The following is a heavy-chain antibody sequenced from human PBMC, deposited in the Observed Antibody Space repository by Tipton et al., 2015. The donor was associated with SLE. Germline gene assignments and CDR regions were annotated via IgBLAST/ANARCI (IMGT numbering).Heavy chain of an antibody. CDR1: GFTYSGYA. Sequence: SLRLSCAASGFTYSGYAMHWVRQAPGKGLEWVAFIRADGSNKDYADSVKGRFTISRDNSKNTLYLQMNRLRVEDTAVYYCAGGTGAYFDHWGQGTLVTVS. J-gene: IGHJ4*02. V-gene: IGHV3-30*02. D-gene: IGHD3-16*01. CDR2: IRADGSNK. CDR3: AGGTGAYFDH.